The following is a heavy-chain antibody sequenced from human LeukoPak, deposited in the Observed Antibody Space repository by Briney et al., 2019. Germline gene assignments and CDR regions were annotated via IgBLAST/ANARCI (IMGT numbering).Heavy chain of an antibody. CDR3: ARDEGYCSSTSCYNDYYGMDV. V-gene: IGHV3-33*01. D-gene: IGHD2-2*02. J-gene: IGHJ6*02. CDR2: IWYDGSNK. CDR1: GFTFSSYG. Sequence: GGSLRLSCAAFGFTFSSYGMHWVRQAPGKGLEWVAVIWYDGSNKYYADSVKGRFTISRDNSKNTLYLQMNSLRAEDTAVYYCARDEGYCSSTSCYNDYYGMDVWGQGTTVTVSS.